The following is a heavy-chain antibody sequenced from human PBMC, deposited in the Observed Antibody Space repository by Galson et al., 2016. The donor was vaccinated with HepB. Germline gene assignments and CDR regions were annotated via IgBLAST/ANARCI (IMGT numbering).Heavy chain of an antibody. V-gene: IGHV3-15*07. CDR3: THDSSGYYRFVY. J-gene: IGHJ4*02. CDR1: GLKFSDAW. D-gene: IGHD3-22*01. CDR2: IKSRGSGGTT. Sequence: SLRLSCAVSGLKFSDAWMSWARQAPGKGLEWVGRIKSRGSGGTTDYSPPVKGRFTISRDDSKNTVYLQMNSLKTEDTAFYYCTHDSSGYYRFVYWGQGTLVTVSS.